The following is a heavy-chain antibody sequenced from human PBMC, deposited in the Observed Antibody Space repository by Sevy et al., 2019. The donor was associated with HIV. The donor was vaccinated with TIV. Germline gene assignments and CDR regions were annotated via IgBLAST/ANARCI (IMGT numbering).Heavy chain of an antibody. J-gene: IGHJ4*02. D-gene: IGHD3-10*01. CDR2: NYHTGAA. V-gene: IGHV4-39*01. CDR3: AGWYGNNFDY. Sequence: SETLSLTCTVSGGTISSSSYRWGWIRQPPGKGLEWVGSNYHTGAAAENPSLKRRATMSVDTSKNRFSLQVGSVTAADTAVYYWAGWYGNNFDYWGQGALVTVSS. CDR1: GGTISSSSYR.